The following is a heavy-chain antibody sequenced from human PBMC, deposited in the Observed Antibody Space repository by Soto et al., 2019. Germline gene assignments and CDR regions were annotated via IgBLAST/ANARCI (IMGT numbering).Heavy chain of an antibody. CDR1: GFTFSSYA. D-gene: IGHD3-10*01. Sequence: PGGSLRLSCAASGFTFSSYAMHWVRQAPGKGLEWVAVISYDGSNKYYADSVKGRLTISRDNSKNTLYLQMNSLRAEDTAVYYCARDKGITMVRGVIAADAFDIWGQGTMVTVSS. J-gene: IGHJ3*02. V-gene: IGHV3-30-3*01. CDR3: ARDKGITMVRGVIAADAFDI. CDR2: ISYDGSNK.